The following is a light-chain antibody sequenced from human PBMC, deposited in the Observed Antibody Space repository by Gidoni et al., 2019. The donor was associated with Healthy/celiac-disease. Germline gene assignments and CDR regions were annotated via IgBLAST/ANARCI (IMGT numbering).Light chain of an antibody. Sequence: SQSVSSNLAWYQQKPGQAPRLLIYGASTRATGIPARFSGSGSGTEFTLTISSLQSEDFAVYYCQQYNNWRTFGQXTKLEIK. V-gene: IGKV3-15*01. CDR2: GAS. J-gene: IGKJ2*02. CDR3: QQYNNWRT. CDR1: QSVSSN.